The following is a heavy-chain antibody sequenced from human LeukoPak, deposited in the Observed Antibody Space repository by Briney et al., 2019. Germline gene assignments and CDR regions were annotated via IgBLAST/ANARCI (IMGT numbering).Heavy chain of an antibody. CDR2: ISSSSSYI. CDR3: AQGGGYCSGGSCYVWFDP. V-gene: IGHV3-21*01. CDR1: GFTFSSYS. D-gene: IGHD2-15*01. J-gene: IGHJ5*02. Sequence: GGSLRLSCAASGFTFSSYSMNWVRQAPGKGLEWVSSISSSSSYIYYADSVKGRFTISRDSAKNSLYLQMNSLRAEDTAVYYCAQGGGYCSGGSCYVWFDPWGQGTLVTVSS.